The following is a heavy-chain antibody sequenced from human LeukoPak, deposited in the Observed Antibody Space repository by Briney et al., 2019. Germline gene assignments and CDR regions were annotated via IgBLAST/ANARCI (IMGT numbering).Heavy chain of an antibody. CDR2: ISSSGSTI. CDR3: ARDLYYYDSSGYY. CDR1: GFTFSDYH. J-gene: IGHJ4*02. Sequence: GGSLRLSCAASGFTFSDYHMSWIRQAPGKGLEWVSYISSSGSTIYYADSVKGRFTISRDNAKNSLYLQMNSLRAEDTAVYYCARDLYYYDSSGYYWGQGTLVTVSS. V-gene: IGHV3-11*04. D-gene: IGHD3-22*01.